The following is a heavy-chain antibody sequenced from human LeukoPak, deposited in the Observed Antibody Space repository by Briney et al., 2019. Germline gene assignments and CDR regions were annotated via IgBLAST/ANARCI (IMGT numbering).Heavy chain of an antibody. Sequence: ASVKVSCKASGYTFTSYGISWVRQAPGQRLEWMGWINAGNGNTKYSQKFQGRVTITRDTSTSTAYMELRSLRSDDTAVYYCARDLCSSTSCYTVDYWGQGTLVTVSS. D-gene: IGHD2-2*02. CDR3: ARDLCSSTSCYTVDY. CDR1: GYTFTSYG. J-gene: IGHJ4*02. V-gene: IGHV1-18*01. CDR2: INAGNGNT.